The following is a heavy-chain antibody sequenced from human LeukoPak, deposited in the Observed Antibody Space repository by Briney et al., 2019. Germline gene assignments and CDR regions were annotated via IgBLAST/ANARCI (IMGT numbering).Heavy chain of an antibody. CDR3: VRETYFYDSSGPSSLGGWFGP. CDR1: GGSFSGYY. Sequence: SETLSLTCAVYGGSFSGYYWSWIRQPPGKRLEWIGEINHSGSTNYNPSLKSRVTMSVDTSKNQFSLKLSSVTAADTAVYYCVRETYFYDSSGPSSLGGWFGPWGQGTLVTGSS. V-gene: IGHV4-34*01. D-gene: IGHD3-22*01. CDR2: INHSGST. J-gene: IGHJ5*02.